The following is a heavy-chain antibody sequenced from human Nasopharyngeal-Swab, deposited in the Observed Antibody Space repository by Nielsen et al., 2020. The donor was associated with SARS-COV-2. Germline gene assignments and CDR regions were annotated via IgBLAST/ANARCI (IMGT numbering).Heavy chain of an antibody. CDR3: ARDVGYCSSTSCRNWFDP. J-gene: IGHJ5*02. Sequence: GESLKISCAASGFTFDDYAMHWVRQAPGKGLEWVANIKQDGSEKYYVDSVKGRFTISRDNAKNSLYLQMNSLRAEDTAVYYCARDVGYCSSTSCRNWFDPWGQGTLVTVSS. D-gene: IGHD2-2*01. V-gene: IGHV3-7*01. CDR2: IKQDGSEK. CDR1: GFTFDDYA.